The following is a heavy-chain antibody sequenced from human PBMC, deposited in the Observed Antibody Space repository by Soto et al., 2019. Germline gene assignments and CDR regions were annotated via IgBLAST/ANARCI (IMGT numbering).Heavy chain of an antibody. V-gene: IGHV3-30*18. J-gene: IGHJ4*02. Sequence: QVQLVESGGGVVQPGRSLRLSCAASGFTFSSYGMHWVRQAPGKGLEWVAVISYDGSNKYYADSVKGRFPISRDNSKNTLYLQMNSLRAEDTAVYYCAKGGEIAAAGTFDYWGQGTLVTGSS. CDR1: GFTFSSYG. CDR2: ISYDGSNK. D-gene: IGHD6-13*01. CDR3: AKGGEIAAAGTFDY.